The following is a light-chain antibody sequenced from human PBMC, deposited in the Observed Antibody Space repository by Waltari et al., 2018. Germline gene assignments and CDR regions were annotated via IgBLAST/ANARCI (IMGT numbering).Light chain of an antibody. CDR1: SSNIGGNN. V-gene: IGLV1-44*01. CDR3: AAWDDSLNGWV. CDR2: STN. Sequence: QSVLTQPPSASGTPGQRVTISCSGSSSNIGGNNVNWYQQLPGTAPKLLIYSTNRRPSGVPDRVSGSKSGTSASLAISGLQSEDEADYYCAAWDDSLNGWVFGGGTKLTVL. J-gene: IGLJ3*02.